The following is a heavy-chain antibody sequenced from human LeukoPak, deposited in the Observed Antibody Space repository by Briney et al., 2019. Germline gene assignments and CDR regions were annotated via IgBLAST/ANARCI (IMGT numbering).Heavy chain of an antibody. V-gene: IGHV3-7*01. CDR1: GFTFTTYY. D-gene: IGHD5-12*01. CDR3: ARGTYTGYRPDY. J-gene: IGHJ4*02. Sequence: GGALRLSCAASGFTFTTYYMSWVRQAPGEGLEWVANIKQDGSEKYYVASVKGRFTISRDNAKNTLYLEMNSLRAEDTAVYYCARGTYTGYRPDYWGQGTLVTVSS. CDR2: IKQDGSEK.